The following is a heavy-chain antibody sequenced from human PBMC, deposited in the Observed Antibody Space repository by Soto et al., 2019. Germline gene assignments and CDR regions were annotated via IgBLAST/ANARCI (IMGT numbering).Heavy chain of an antibody. CDR3: ARDGGIVGATNWFAP. Sequence: QVQLVQSGAEVKKPGSSVKVSCKASGGTFSSYTISWVRQAPGQGLEWMGRIIPILGIANYAQKFQGRVTITADKSTSTAYMELSSLRSEDTAVYYCARDGGIVGATNWFAPWGQGTLVTVSS. CDR1: GGTFSSYT. J-gene: IGHJ5*02. V-gene: IGHV1-69*08. CDR2: IIPILGIA. D-gene: IGHD1-26*01.